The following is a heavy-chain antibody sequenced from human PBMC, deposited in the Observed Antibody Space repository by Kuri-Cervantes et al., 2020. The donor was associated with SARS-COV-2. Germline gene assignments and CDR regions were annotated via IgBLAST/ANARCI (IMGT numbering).Heavy chain of an antibody. V-gene: IGHV4-39*01. CDR3: ARGSVVVVPSTYYVDY. D-gene: IGHD2-2*01. J-gene: IGHJ4*02. CDR2: IYYSGST. CDR1: GGSISSSSYY. Sequence: SETLSLPCTHAGGSISSSSYYWGWIRQTPGKGLEWIGSIYYSGSTYYNPSLKSRVTISVDTSKNQFSLKLSSVTAADTAVYYCARGSVVVVPSTYYVDYWGQGTLVTVSS.